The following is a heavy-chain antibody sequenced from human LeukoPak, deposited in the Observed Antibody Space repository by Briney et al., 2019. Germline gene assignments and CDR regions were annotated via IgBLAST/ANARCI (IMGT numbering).Heavy chain of an antibody. Sequence: GGSLRLSCAASGITFSSYGMHWVRQAPGKGLEWVAVIWYDGSDKCYVDSVKGRFTISRDNSKNTLYLQMNSLRAEDTAFYYCARESRDAFDIWGQGTMVTVSS. CDR3: ARESRDAFDI. CDR1: GITFSSYG. J-gene: IGHJ3*02. V-gene: IGHV3-33*01. CDR2: IWYDGSDK.